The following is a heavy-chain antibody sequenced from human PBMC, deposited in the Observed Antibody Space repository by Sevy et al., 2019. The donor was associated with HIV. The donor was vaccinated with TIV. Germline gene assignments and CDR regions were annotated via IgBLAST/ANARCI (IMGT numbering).Heavy chain of an antibody. J-gene: IGHJ5*02. D-gene: IGHD3-3*01. CDR1: GGTFSSYA. CDR3: AREEGKYYDFWSGYYWFDP. Sequence: ASVKVSCKTSGGTFSSYAISWVRQAPGQGLEWMGGIIPIFGTANYAQKFQGRVTITADESTSTAYMELSSLRSEDTAVYYCAREEGKYYDFWSGYYWFDPWGQGTLVTVSS. CDR2: IIPIFGTA. V-gene: IGHV1-69*13.